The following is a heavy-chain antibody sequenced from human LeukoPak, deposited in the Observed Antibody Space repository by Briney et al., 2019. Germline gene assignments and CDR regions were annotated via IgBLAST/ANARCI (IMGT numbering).Heavy chain of an antibody. CDR1: GGSFSGYY. J-gene: IGHJ4*02. D-gene: IGHD6-19*01. V-gene: IGHV4-34*01. CDR3: ARLAVAAVWDFDY. CDR2: IYHSGST. Sequence: SETLSLTCAVYGGSFSGYYWSWIRQPPGKGLEWIGEIYHSGSTSYNPSLKSRVTISVDKSKNQFSLKLSSVTAADTAVYYCARLAVAAVWDFDYWGQGTLVTVSS.